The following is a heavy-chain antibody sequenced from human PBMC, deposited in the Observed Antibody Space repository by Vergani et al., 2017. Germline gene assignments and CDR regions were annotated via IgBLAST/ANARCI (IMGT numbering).Heavy chain of an antibody. Sequence: DVHLAESGGGFFQPGGSLTLSCSASGFSFNSYWMHWVRQVPGKGLLWVLRIKSDGSITAYADSVKGRFSISRDNAQNTLYLQMNSLRVEDTGVYYCASARCIETCYMSNWLDAWGQGTLVTVSS. V-gene: IGHV3-74*03. CDR3: ASARCIETCYMSNWLDA. CDR1: GFSFNSYW. J-gene: IGHJ5*02. CDR2: IKSDGSIT. D-gene: IGHD3-9*01.